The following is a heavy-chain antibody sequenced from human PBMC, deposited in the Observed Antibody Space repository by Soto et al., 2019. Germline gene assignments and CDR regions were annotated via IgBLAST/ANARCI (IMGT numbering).Heavy chain of an antibody. J-gene: IGHJ6*02. Sequence: GESLKISCKGSGYSFASYWIGWVRQMPGKGLEWMGIIYPGDSDTRYSPSFQGQVTISADKSISTAYLQWSSLKASDTAMYYCARYLVGATPYYYYYGMDVWGQGTTVTVSS. CDR1: GYSFASYW. CDR2: IYPGDSDT. V-gene: IGHV5-51*01. D-gene: IGHD1-26*01. CDR3: ARYLVGATPYYYYYGMDV.